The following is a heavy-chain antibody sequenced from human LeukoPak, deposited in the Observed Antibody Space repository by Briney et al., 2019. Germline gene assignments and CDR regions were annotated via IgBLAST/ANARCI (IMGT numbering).Heavy chain of an antibody. CDR2: ISYDGSNK. D-gene: IGHD6-13*01. Sequence: GGSLRLSCAASGFTFSSYAMNWVRQAPGKGLEWVAVISYDGSNKYYANSVKGRFTISRDSSKNTVYLQMNSLRAEDTAVYYCARDQRSSSWFDYWGQGTLVTVSS. CDR1: GFTFSSYA. J-gene: IGHJ4*02. V-gene: IGHV3-30-3*01. CDR3: ARDQRSSSWFDY.